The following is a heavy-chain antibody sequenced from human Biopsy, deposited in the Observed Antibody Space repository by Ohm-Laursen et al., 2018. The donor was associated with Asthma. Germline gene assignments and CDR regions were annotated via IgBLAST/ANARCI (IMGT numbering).Heavy chain of an antibody. J-gene: IGHJ4*02. CDR1: GFMFGSFG. CDR3: AKRRGYSGHDNDY. Sequence: SLRLSCTAFGFMFGSFGMHWVRQAPGKGLEWVAVISYDGNHKFYEDSVKGRFTISRDNSKNTLYLQMNSLRTEDTAVYYCAKRRGYSGHDNDYWGQGTLVIVSS. CDR2: ISYDGNHK. D-gene: IGHD5-12*01. V-gene: IGHV3-30*18.